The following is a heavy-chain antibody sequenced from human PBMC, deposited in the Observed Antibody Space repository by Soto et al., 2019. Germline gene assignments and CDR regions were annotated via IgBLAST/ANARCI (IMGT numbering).Heavy chain of an antibody. J-gene: IGHJ5*02. D-gene: IGHD2-15*01. Sequence: QVQLQESGPGLVKPSETLTLSCSVSDLSVSSGSYYWNWIRQPPGKGLGWIGYNHSFGSTNYNPSLQSRFTTSLATPRNQFSLKLSSVPAADTAVYYGARAAARNSDHWGQGTLVTVSS. CDR2: NHSFGST. V-gene: IGHV4-61*01. CDR3: ARAAARNSDH. CDR1: DLSVSSGSYY.